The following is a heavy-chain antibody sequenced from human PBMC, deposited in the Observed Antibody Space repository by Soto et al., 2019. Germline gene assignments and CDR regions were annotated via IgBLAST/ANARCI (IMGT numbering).Heavy chain of an antibody. V-gene: IGHV3-21*01. CDR1: GFTLSSYS. CDR3: ARGGFRLSDYYFGMDV. CDR2: ISRSTDYI. J-gene: IGHJ6*02. Sequence: XESLRLSCAASGFTLSSYSMNWVRQTAGKGLEYVSSISRSTDYIKYADSVKGRFTISRDNAENSLYLQMNSLRADDTAVYYCARGGFRLSDYYFGMDVWGQGTTVTVSS.